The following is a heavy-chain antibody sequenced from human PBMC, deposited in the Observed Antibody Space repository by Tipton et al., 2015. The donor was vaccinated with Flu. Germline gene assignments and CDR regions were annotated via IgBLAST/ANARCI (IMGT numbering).Heavy chain of an antibody. Sequence: TLSLTCTVSGGSISTYYWSWIRQPAGKGLEWIGRIYTSGSTNYNPSLKSRVTMSVDTSKNQFSLRLSSVTAADTAVYYCARGAGGPATAYDCWGQGTLVTVPP. CDR3: ARGAGGPATAYDC. CDR1: GGSISTYY. J-gene: IGHJ4*02. V-gene: IGHV4-4*07. CDR2: IYTSGST. D-gene: IGHD1-1*01.